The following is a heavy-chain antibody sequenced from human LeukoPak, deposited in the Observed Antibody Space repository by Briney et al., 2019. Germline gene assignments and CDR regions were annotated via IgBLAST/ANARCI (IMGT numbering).Heavy chain of an antibody. Sequence: GASVQVSCKASGHTFTGYYLHWVRQAPGQGLEWMGWINPNSGGTKYAQMFQGRVTMTRDTSISTAYLELSSLRSDDTAVYYCARGGYYDSSGRFWFDPWGQGTLVTVSS. CDR1: GHTFTGYY. CDR2: INPNSGGT. CDR3: ARGGYYDSSGRFWFDP. D-gene: IGHD3-22*01. V-gene: IGHV1-2*02. J-gene: IGHJ5*02.